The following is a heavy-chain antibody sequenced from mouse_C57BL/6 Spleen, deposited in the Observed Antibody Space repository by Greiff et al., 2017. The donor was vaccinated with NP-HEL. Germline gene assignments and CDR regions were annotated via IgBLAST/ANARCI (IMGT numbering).Heavy chain of an antibody. CDR3: AREGDYYGSSTWFAY. J-gene: IGHJ3*01. D-gene: IGHD1-1*01. CDR1: GYTFTSYW. V-gene: IGHV1-61*01. Sequence: QVQLQQPGAELVRPGSSVKLSCKASGYTFTSYWMDWVKQRPGQGLEWIGNIYPSDSETHYNQKFKDKATLTVDKSSSTAYMQLSSLTSEDSAVYYCAREGDYYGSSTWFAYWGQGTLVTVSA. CDR2: IYPSDSET.